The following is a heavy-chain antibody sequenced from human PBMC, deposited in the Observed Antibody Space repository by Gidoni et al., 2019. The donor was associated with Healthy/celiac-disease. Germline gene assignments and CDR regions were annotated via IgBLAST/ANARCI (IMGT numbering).Heavy chain of an antibody. V-gene: IGHV3-23*01. CDR3: AKGTRVGGYGFDY. D-gene: IGHD5-12*01. Sequence: EVQLLESGGGLVQPGGSLRLSCAASGFTFSSYAMSWVRQAPGKGLEWVSAISGSGGSTYYADSVKGRFTISRDNSKNTLYQQMNSLRAEDTAVYYCAKGTRVGGYGFDYWGQGTLVTVSS. CDR2: ISGSGGST. CDR1: GFTFSSYA. J-gene: IGHJ4*02.